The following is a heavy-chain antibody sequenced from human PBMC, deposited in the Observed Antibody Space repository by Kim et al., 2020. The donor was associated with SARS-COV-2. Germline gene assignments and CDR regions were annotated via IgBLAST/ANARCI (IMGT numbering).Heavy chain of an antibody. D-gene: IGHD4-17*01. CDR2: INHSGST. CDR1: GGSFSGYY. V-gene: IGHV4-34*01. J-gene: IGHJ3*02. Sequence: SETLSLTCTVYGGSFSGYYWSWTRQPPGKGLEWIGEINHSGSTNYNPSLKSRVTISVDTSKNQFSLKLSSVTAADTAVYYCARGPYDYGDYGAFDIWGQGTIVTVSS. CDR3: ARGPYDYGDYGAFDI.